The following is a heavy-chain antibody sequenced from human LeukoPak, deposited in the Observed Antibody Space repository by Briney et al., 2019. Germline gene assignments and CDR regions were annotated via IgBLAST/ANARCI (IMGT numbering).Heavy chain of an antibody. CDR1: GFTFSSHW. J-gene: IGHJ6*02. CDR2: IKQDGSEK. Sequence: GGSLRLSCAASGFTFSSHWMTWVRQAPGKGLEWVANIKQDGSEKYYVDSVKGRFTISRDNGKNSLYLQMNTLRVEDTAVYYCTRDLMDYDVSTGLHHYYMDVWGQGTTVTVSS. D-gene: IGHD3-9*01. V-gene: IGHV3-7*01. CDR3: TRDLMDYDVSTGLHHYYMDV.